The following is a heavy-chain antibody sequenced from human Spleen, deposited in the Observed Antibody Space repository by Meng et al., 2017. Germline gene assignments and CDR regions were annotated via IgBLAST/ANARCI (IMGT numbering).Heavy chain of an antibody. CDR1: GFTFSSYS. CDR2: ISSSDT. J-gene: IGHJ4*02. CDR3: ARDSRLRWFDY. Sequence: EVQLLESGGGLVQPGGSLRLSCAAAGFTFSSYSMHWVRQAPGKGLEWVASISSSDTYADSVKGRFTISRDNAKNSLYLQMNSLRAEDTAVYYCARDSRLRWFDYWGQGTLVTVSS. V-gene: IGHV3-21*01. D-gene: IGHD4-23*01.